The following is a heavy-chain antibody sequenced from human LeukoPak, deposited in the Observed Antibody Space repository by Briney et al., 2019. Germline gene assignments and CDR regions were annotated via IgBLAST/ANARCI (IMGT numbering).Heavy chain of an antibody. CDR1: GGSISSNTYY. CDR3: ARRPPALGAFDI. Sequence: SETLSLTCTVSGGSISSNTYYWDWIRWPPGKGLEWIGSISYSGSTYYNPSLKSRVTISADTSKNQFSLKVSSVTAADTAVYYCARRPPALGAFDIWGQGTMVSVSS. V-gene: IGHV4-39*01. J-gene: IGHJ3*02. CDR2: ISYSGST.